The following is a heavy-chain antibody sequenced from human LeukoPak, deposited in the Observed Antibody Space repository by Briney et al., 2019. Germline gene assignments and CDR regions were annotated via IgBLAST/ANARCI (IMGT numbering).Heavy chain of an antibody. Sequence: GGSLRLSCAASGFSFSTYNMNWVRQAPGKGLEWVSSTTTSSTYIYYADSVKGRFTISRDNAKNSLYLQMNSLRAEDTAVYYCARDPYSGSYGDYYYYYMDVWGKGTTVTISS. D-gene: IGHD1-26*01. CDR3: ARDPYSGSYGDYYYYYMDV. V-gene: IGHV3-21*01. CDR2: TTTSSTYI. CDR1: GFSFSTYN. J-gene: IGHJ6*03.